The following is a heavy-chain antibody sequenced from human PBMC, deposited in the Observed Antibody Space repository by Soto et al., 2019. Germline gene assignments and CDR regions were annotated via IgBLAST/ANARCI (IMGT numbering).Heavy chain of an antibody. D-gene: IGHD1-1*01. CDR3: ARDDAFGNENGFDI. V-gene: IGHV3-33*01. Sequence: GGSLRLSCAVSGFPFSTYGVHWVRQPPGKGLEWVAVIVSDGSAKYHADSVEGRFTISGDNSKDTLYLQMNSLRAEDTAVYYCARDDAFGNENGFDIWGQGTMVTVSS. CDR2: IVSDGSAK. CDR1: GFPFSTYG. J-gene: IGHJ3*02.